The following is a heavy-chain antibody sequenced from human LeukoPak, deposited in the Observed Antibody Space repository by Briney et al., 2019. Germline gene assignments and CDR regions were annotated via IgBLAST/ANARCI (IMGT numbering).Heavy chain of an antibody. D-gene: IGHD3-22*01. Sequence: QTGGSLRLSCAASGFTVSSNYMTWVRQAPGKGLEWVSTLSGSGGSAYYADSVKGRFTISRDNSKNTLYLQMNSLRAEDTAVYYCAKGRYESSGFNWAAWGQGTLVTVSS. CDR3: AKGRYESSGFNWAA. CDR2: LSGSGGSA. V-gene: IGHV3-23*01. CDR1: GFTVSSNY. J-gene: IGHJ4*02.